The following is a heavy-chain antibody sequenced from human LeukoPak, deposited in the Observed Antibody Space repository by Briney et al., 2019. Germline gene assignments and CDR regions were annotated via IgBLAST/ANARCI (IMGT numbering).Heavy chain of an antibody. V-gene: IGHV3-21*01. CDR1: GFTFSSSA. J-gene: IGHJ4*02. D-gene: IGHD5-12*01. CDR3: ARGRGYSGYDTDY. CDR2: IGGSSNYI. Sequence: RSGGSLRLSCAASGFTFSSSAMSWVRQAPGKGLEWVSSIGGSSNYIYYADSVRGRFTISRDNAKNSLYLQMTSLRAEDTAVYYCARGRGYSGYDTDYWGQGTLVTVSS.